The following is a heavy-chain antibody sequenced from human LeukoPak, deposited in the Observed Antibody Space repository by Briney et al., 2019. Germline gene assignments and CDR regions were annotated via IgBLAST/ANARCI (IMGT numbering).Heavy chain of an antibody. V-gene: IGHV1-18*01. Sequence: ASVKVSCKASGYTFTSYDINWVRQAPGQGLEWMGWISAYNGNTNYAQKLQGRVTMTTDTSTSTAYMELRSLRSDDTAVYYCARSPRGYSYGDFDYWGQGTLVTVSS. CDR1: GYTFTSYD. CDR2: ISAYNGNT. J-gene: IGHJ4*02. CDR3: ARSPRGYSYGDFDY. D-gene: IGHD5-18*01.